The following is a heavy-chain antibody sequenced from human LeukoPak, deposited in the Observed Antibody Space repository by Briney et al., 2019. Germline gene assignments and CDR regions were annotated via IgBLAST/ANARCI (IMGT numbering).Heavy chain of an antibody. V-gene: IGHV3-30-3*01. Sequence: GGSLRLSCAASGFTFSSYAMHWVRQAPGKGLEWVAVISYDGSNKYYADSVKGRFTISRDNSKNTLYLQMNSLRAEDTAVYYCARDPKGTPDSSSWYNYYYYGMDVWGQGTTVTVSS. CDR3: ARDPKGTPDSSSWYNYYYYGMDV. J-gene: IGHJ6*02. CDR1: GFTFSSYA. D-gene: IGHD6-13*01. CDR2: ISYDGSNK.